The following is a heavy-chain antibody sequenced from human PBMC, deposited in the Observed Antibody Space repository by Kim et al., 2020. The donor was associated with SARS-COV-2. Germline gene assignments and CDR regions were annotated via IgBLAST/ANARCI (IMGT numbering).Heavy chain of an antibody. V-gene: IGHV4-4*02. D-gene: IGHD5-18*01. Sequence: PSLKSRVTISVDKSKNQFSLKLSSVTAADTAVYYCARGGDTAMVHDAFDIWGQGTMVTVSS. CDR3: ARGGDTAMVHDAFDI. J-gene: IGHJ3*02.